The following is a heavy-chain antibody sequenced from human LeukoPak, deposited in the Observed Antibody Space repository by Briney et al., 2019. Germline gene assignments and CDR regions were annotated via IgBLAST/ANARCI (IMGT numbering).Heavy chain of an antibody. V-gene: IGHV1-18*01. CDR2: ISACNGNT. Sequence: GASVKVSCKASGYTFTSYGISWVRQAPGQGLEWMGWISACNGNTNYAQKPQGRVTMTTDTSTSTAYMELRSLRSDDTAVYYCARAPLWFGDNWFDPWGQGTLVTVSS. D-gene: IGHD3-10*01. CDR1: GYTFTSYG. J-gene: IGHJ5*02. CDR3: ARAPLWFGDNWFDP.